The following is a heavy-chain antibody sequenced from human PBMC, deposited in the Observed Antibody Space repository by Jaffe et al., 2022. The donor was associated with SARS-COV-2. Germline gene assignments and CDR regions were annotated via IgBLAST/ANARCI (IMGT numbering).Heavy chain of an antibody. Sequence: QVQLVQSGAEVKKPGASLKVSCKASGYTFTSYGINWVRQAPGQGLEWMGWISNYNGNTNYAQKLQGRVTMTTDTSTSTAYMELRSLRSDDTAVYYCASTWNTSMDHDSLDIWGQGTMVTVSS. V-gene: IGHV1-18*01. CDR2: ISNYNGNT. CDR3: ASTWNTSMDHDSLDI. CDR1: GYTFTSYG. D-gene: IGHD5-18*01. J-gene: IGHJ3*02.